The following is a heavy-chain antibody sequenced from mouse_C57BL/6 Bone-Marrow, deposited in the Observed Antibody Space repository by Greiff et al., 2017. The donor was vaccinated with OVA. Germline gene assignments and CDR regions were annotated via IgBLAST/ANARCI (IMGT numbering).Heavy chain of an antibody. CDR3: ARSSGTWYFDY. J-gene: IGHJ2*01. CDR1: GYTFTSYW. Sequence: VQLQQSGAELVRPGTSVKLSCKASGYTFTSYWMHWVKQRPGQGLEWIGVIDPSDSYTNYNQKFKGKATLTVDTSSSTAYMQLSSLTSEDSAVYYCARSSGTWYFDYWGQGTTLTVSS. V-gene: IGHV1-59*01. CDR2: IDPSDSYT. D-gene: IGHD4-1*01.